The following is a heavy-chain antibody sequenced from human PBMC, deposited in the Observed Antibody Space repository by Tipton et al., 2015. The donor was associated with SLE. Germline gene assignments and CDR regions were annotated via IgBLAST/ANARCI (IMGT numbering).Heavy chain of an antibody. CDR1: GGSFSGYY. CDR3: ARESFTNDFYYYMDV. Sequence: TLSLTCAVYGGSFSGYYWSWIRQPPGKGLEWIGEINHSRSTNYNPSLKSRVTISVDTSKNQFSLRLSSVTAADTAIYYCARESFTNDFYYYMDVWGKGTTVTVSS. J-gene: IGHJ6*03. V-gene: IGHV4-34*01. CDR2: INHSRST. D-gene: IGHD2-8*01.